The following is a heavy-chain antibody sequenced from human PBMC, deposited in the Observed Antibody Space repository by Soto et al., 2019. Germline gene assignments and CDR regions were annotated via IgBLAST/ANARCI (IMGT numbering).Heavy chain of an antibody. CDR1: GFTFSSYS. Sequence: GGSLRLSCAASGFTFSSYSMNWVRQAPGKGLEWVSSISGIRDYIRYADSVKGRFTISRDNAKTSLYLQMNSLTAEDTAVYYCAREGVHNYNEYYFDYWGQGTLVTVSS. V-gene: IGHV3-21*06. CDR3: AREGVHNYNEYYFDY. J-gene: IGHJ4*02. D-gene: IGHD3-22*01. CDR2: ISGIRDYI.